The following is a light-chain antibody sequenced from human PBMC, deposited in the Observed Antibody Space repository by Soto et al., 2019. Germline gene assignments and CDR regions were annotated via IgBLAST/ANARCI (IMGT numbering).Light chain of an antibody. J-gene: IGKJ4*01. CDR1: QSVSSY. V-gene: IGKV3-11*01. Sequence: EIVLTQSPATLSLSPGERATLSCRASQSVSSYLTWYQQKPGQAPSLLIYDASKRATGIPARVSGSGSGADFTLTISSLEPEDFAVYFCQQRGNSPVTFGRGTKVEIK. CDR2: DAS. CDR3: QQRGNSPVT.